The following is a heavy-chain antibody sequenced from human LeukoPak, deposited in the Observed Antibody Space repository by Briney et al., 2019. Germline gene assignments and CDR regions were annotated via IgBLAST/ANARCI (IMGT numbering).Heavy chain of an antibody. CDR1: GDSISSHY. CDR3: ARLKGYSSGWYPSYYFDY. J-gene: IGHJ4*02. V-gene: IGHV4-59*11. Sequence: SETLSLTCSVSGDSISSHYWSWIRQSPGKGLEWTGYIYYSGSTYYNPSLKSRVTISIDTSKKHFSLNLSSVSAADTAVYYCARLKGYSSGWYPSYYFDYWGQGTLVTVSS. D-gene: IGHD6-19*01. CDR2: IYYSGST.